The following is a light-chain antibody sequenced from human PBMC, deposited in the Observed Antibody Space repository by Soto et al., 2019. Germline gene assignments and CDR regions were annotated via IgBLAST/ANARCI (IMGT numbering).Light chain of an antibody. CDR2: QDI. J-gene: IGLJ2*01. CDR3: CSYAGGTSVV. CDR1: SSDVGRYSL. V-gene: IGLV2-23*01. Sequence: QSALTQPASVSGSLGQSITISCTGTSSDVGRYSLVSWYQQYHGKAPRLMIYQDIERPSGVSNRFSASKSGNTASLTISGLQTEDEADYYCCSYAGGTSVVFGGGTKLTVL.